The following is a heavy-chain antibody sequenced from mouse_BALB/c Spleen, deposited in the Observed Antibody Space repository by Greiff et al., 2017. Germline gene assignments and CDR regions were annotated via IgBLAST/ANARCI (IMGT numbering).Heavy chain of an antibody. CDR3: ARLLRRENYFDY. CDR1: GYTFTSYW. Sequence: QVQLQQPGAELVKPGASVKMSCKASGYTFTSYWMHWVKQRPGQGLEWIGVIDPSDSYTSYNQKFKGKATLTVDTSSSTAYMQLSSLTSEDSAVYYCARLLRRENYFDYWGQGTTLTVSS. V-gene: IGHV1-59*01. J-gene: IGHJ2*01. CDR2: IDPSDSYT. D-gene: IGHD1-1*01.